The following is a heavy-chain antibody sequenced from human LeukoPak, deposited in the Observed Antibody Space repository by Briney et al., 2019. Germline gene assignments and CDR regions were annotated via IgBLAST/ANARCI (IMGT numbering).Heavy chain of an antibody. CDR2: IYSSGSA. CDR1: GGSIRSSYYY. J-gene: IGHJ4*02. CDR3: QSRYLEWLLEY. V-gene: IGHV4-39*01. Sequence: SETLSLTCTVSGGSIRSSYYYWGWIRQPPGKGLEWIGSIYSSGSAYYNPSLKSRVTISVDTSKNQFSLRLSSVTAADTAVYYCQSRYLEWLLEYWGQGTLVTVSS. D-gene: IGHD3-3*01.